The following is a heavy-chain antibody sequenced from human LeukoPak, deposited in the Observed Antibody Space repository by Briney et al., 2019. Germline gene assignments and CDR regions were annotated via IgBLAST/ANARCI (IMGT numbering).Heavy chain of an antibody. Sequence: ASVKVSCKASGYTFTSYYMHWVRQAPGQGLEWMGIINPSGGSTSYAQKFQGRVTMTRNTSISTAYMELSSLRSEDTAVYYCATDLPLPLRELLRGLAYWGQGTLVTVSS. CDR1: GYTFTSYY. V-gene: IGHV1-46*01. D-gene: IGHD1-26*01. CDR2: INPSGGST. J-gene: IGHJ4*02. CDR3: ATDLPLPLRELLRGLAY.